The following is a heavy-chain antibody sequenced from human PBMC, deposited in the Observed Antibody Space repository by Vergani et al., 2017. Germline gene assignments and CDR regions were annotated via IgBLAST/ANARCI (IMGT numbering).Heavy chain of an antibody. CDR2: IIPILGIA. CDR1: GYTFTSYG. Sequence: QVQLVQSGAEVKKPGASVKVSCKASGYTFTSYGISWVRQAPGQGLEWMGRIIPILGIANYAQKFQGRVTITADKSTSTAYMELSSLRSEDTAVYYCATTVTTGYYYYGMDVWGQGTTVTVSS. V-gene: IGHV1-69*04. CDR3: ATTVTTGYYYYGMDV. J-gene: IGHJ6*02. D-gene: IGHD4-17*01.